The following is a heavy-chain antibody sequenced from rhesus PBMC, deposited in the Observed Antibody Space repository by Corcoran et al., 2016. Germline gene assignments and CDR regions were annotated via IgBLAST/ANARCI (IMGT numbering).Heavy chain of an antibody. Sequence: QVHLVQSGAEVKKPGPSVKVSCKASGFPFGSYSISWVRQPPGQGLEWMGVIIPLVGITNYEEKVQGRVTITADTSTSTAYMELSSLRSEDTAVYYCARGDMSSSFDYWGQGVLVTVSS. V-gene: IGHV1-198*02. CDR2: IIPLVGIT. CDR3: ARGDMSSSFDY. J-gene: IGHJ4*01. CDR1: GFPFGSYS. D-gene: IGHD6-19*01.